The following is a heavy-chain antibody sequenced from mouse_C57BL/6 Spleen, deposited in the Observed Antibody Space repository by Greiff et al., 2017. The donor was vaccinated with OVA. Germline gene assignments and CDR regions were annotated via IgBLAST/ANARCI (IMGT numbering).Heavy chain of an antibody. J-gene: IGHJ2*01. D-gene: IGHD1-1*01. CDR2: IYPRSGNT. CDR3: AKASLTTVVATDFDD. Sequence: VQLQESGAELARPGASVKLSCKASGYTFTSYGISWVKQRTGQGLEWIGEIYPRSGNTYYNEKFKGKATLTADKSSSTAYMELRSLTSEDSAVYFGAKASLTTVVATDFDDWGQGTTLTVSS. CDR1: GYTFTSYG. V-gene: IGHV1-81*01.